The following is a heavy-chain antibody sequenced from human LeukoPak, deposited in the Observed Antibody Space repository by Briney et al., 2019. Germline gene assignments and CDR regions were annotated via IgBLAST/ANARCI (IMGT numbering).Heavy chain of an antibody. V-gene: IGHV4-39*01. CDR3: ARHFGGDIVVVPAAPPGTDYFDY. J-gene: IGHJ4*02. D-gene: IGHD2-2*01. CDR2: IYYSGST. CDR1: GGSISSSSYY. Sequence: SETLSLTCTVSGGSISSSSYYWGWIRQPPGKGLEWIGSIYYSGSTYYNPSLKSRVTISLDTSKNQFSLKLSSVTAADTAVYYCARHFGGDIVVVPAAPPGTDYFDYWGQGTLVTVSS.